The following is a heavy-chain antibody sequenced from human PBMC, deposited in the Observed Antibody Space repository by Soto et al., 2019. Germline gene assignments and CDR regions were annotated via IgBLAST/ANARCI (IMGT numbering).Heavy chain of an antibody. Sequence: PGGSLRLSCAASGFTFSSYAMSWVRQAPGKGLEWVSAISGSGGSTYYADSVKGRFTISRDNSKNTLYLQMNSLRAEDTAVYYCAKSQRRSPLLLRFLEWLLFDYWGQGTLVTVSS. V-gene: IGHV3-23*01. CDR2: ISGSGGST. D-gene: IGHD3-3*01. CDR3: AKSQRRSPLLLRFLEWLLFDY. J-gene: IGHJ4*02. CDR1: GFTFSSYA.